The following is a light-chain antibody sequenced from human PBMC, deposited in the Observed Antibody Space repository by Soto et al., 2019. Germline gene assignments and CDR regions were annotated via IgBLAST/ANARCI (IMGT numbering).Light chain of an antibody. V-gene: IGKV1-27*01. CDR3: QKYDSAPLT. CDR2: AAS. CDR1: QGIRNF. Sequence: ESQMTQSPSSLSASVGDRVTITYRASQGIRNFLAWYQQKPGKVPKLLIYAASTLQSGVPYRFSGSGSGTDFTLTISSLQPEDVATYYCQKYDSAPLTFGGGTKVEIK. J-gene: IGKJ4*01.